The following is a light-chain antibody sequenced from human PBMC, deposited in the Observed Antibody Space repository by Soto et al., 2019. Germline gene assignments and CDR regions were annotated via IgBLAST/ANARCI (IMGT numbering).Light chain of an antibody. CDR2: DVS. CDR3: GSYTTSSTLYV. J-gene: IGLJ1*01. V-gene: IGLV2-14*01. CDR1: SSDVGGYNY. Sequence: QSALTQPASVSGSPGQPSTISCTGTSSDVGGYNYVSWYQQHPGKAPKVMIYDVSNRPAGVSNRFSGSKSGNTASLTISGLQAEDEADYDCGSYTTSSTLYVFGTGTKLTVL.